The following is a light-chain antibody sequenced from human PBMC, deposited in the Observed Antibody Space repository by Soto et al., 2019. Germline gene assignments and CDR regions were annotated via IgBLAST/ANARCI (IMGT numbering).Light chain of an antibody. Sequence: QSVLTQPPSVSAAPGQKVTISCFGSNSNIGRNYVSWYQQLPGTAPKLLIYGNNNRHSGITDRISGSKSGTSATLGITGLQPGDEADYHCATWDNTLSVEVFGGGTQLTVL. J-gene: IGLJ3*02. CDR2: GNN. CDR1: NSNIGRNY. V-gene: IGLV1-51*01. CDR3: ATWDNTLSVEV.